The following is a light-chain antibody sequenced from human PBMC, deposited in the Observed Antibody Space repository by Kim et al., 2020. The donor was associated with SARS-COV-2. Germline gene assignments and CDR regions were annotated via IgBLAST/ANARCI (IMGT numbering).Light chain of an antibody. CDR3: QQYGSLPQT. CDR2: FAS. V-gene: IGKV3D-20*01. CDR1: QTMNNNY. J-gene: IGKJ1*01. Sequence: SPGERATRSCGARQTMNNNYLAWYQQKPGLAPRLLIYFASSRATGIPDRFSATGSGTDFTLTISRLDPEDFAVYYCQQYGSLPQTFGQGTKVDIK.